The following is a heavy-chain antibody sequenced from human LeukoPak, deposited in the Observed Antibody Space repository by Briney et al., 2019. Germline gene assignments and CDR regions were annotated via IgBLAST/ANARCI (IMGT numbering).Heavy chain of an antibody. Sequence: PSETLSLTCTVSGXSISSGGDYWNWIRQHPEKGLEWIGYYSGSTYYNPSLKSRVTISVDTSKNQFSLKLSSVTAADTAVYYCARHGLTTVTLFDYWGQGTLVTVSS. J-gene: IGHJ4*02. D-gene: IGHD4-17*01. CDR2: YYSGST. CDR1: GXSISSGGDY. CDR3: ARHGLTTVTLFDY. V-gene: IGHV4-39*01.